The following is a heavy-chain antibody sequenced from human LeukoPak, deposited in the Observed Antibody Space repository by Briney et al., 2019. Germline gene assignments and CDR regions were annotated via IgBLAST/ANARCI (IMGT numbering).Heavy chain of an antibody. Sequence: GGSLRLSCAASGFTFSSYGMHWVRQAPGKGLEWVAFIRYDGSNKYYADSVKGRFTISRDNSKNTLYLQMNSLRAEDTAVYYCAKSRRAFVVVPAAIGYWGQETLVTVSS. CDR3: AKSRRAFVVVPAAIGY. CDR1: GFTFSSYG. D-gene: IGHD2-2*02. J-gene: IGHJ4*02. CDR2: IRYDGSNK. V-gene: IGHV3-30*02.